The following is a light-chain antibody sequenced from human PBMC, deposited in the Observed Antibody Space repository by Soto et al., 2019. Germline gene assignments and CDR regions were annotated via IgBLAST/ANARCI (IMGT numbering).Light chain of an antibody. J-gene: IGLJ1*01. CDR1: SSDVGVYNY. V-gene: IGLV2-14*03. Sequence: QSALTQPASVSGSPGQSITISCTGTSSDVGVYNYVSWYQQHPGKAPKLMIYDVSDRPSGVSNRFSGSKSGNTASLTISGLQAEDEADYYCCSYTSSSTLYVFGTGTKLTVL. CDR2: DVS. CDR3: CSYTSSSTLYV.